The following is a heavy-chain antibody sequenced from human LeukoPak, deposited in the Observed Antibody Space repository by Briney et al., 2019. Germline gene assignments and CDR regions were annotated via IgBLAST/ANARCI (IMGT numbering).Heavy chain of an antibody. CDR1: GDSITGYY. J-gene: IGHJ4*02. Sequence: SETLSLTCSVSGDSITGYYWGWIRQPPGKGLEWIGNIYYTGNTYYNSSLKSRVTISLDTSKNQFSLTVISMTAADTAAYYCARADSAYDYVWGSYRYYYFDYWGQGTLVTVSS. CDR3: ARADSAYDYVWGSYRYYYFDY. D-gene: IGHD3-16*02. CDR2: IYYTGNT. V-gene: IGHV4-39*07.